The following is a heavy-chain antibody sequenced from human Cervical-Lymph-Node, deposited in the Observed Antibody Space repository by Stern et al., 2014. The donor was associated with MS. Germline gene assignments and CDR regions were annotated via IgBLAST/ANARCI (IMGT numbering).Heavy chain of an antibody. D-gene: IGHD4-11*01. CDR3: ARGRCGYSNFLLDY. Sequence: QVQLVQSGAEVKKPGASVKVSCEASGYTFMTYALHWVRQAPGQSLEWMGWIHTDNGNTRYSQKFRGRLTVTRDTSATTAHMELSSLRSEDTAVYYCARGRCGYSNFLLDYWGQGSLVTVSS. CDR1: GYTFMTYA. J-gene: IGHJ4*02. V-gene: IGHV1-3*04. CDR2: IHTDNGNT.